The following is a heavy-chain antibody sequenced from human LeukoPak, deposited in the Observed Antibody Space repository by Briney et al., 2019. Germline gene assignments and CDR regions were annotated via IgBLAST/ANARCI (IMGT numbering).Heavy chain of an antibody. V-gene: IGHV3-30*02. CDR1: GFTFSSYG. CDR3: AKEEGNTLGDY. CDR2: IRYDGGYK. Sequence: GGSLRLSCEASGFTFSSYGMHWVRQAPGKGLEWVAFIRYDGGYKYGDSVEGRFIISRDNSKNILYLQMNSLNAEDTAVYYCAKEEGNTLGDYWGQGTLVTVSS. J-gene: IGHJ4*02. D-gene: IGHD7-27*01.